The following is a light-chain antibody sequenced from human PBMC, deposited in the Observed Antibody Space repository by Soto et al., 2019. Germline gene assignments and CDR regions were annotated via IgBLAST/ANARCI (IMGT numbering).Light chain of an antibody. CDR1: SSDVGGYNY. CDR2: EVN. Sequence: QSALTQPPSASGSPGQSVAISCTGTSSDVGGYNYVSWYQQHPGKAPKLMIYEVNKRPSGVPDRFSGSKSGNTASLTVSGLQAEDEADYYCSSYAGSSNVFRTGTKSPS. V-gene: IGLV2-8*01. CDR3: SSYAGSSNV. J-gene: IGLJ1*01.